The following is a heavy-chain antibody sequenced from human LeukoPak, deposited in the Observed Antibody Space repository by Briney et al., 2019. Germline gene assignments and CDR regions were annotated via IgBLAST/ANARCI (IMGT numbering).Heavy chain of an antibody. Sequence: GESLKISCKGSGYIFTSYWIAWVRQMPGKGLEGMGIIYPGDSDTRYSPPFQGQVTISADKSISTAYLQWSSLKASDTAMYYCARLYYGDYRLAYWGQGTLVTVSS. CDR3: ARLYYGDYRLAY. V-gene: IGHV5-51*01. D-gene: IGHD4-17*01. J-gene: IGHJ4*02. CDR1: GYIFTSYW. CDR2: IYPGDSDT.